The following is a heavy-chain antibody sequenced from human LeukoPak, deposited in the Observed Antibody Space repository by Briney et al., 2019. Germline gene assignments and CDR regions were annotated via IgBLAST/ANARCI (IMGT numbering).Heavy chain of an antibody. J-gene: IGHJ5*02. Sequence: KTSETLSLTCTVSGGSISSSNYYWGWIRQPPGKGLEWIVSIFYSGNTYYNPSLKSRVTISVDTSKNQFSLKLRSVIAADTALYYCARHNGGVTGATDCFDPWGQGTLVTVSP. CDR1: GGSISSSNYY. CDR3: ARHNGGVTGATDCFDP. CDR2: IFYSGNT. V-gene: IGHV4-39*01. D-gene: IGHD2-21*02.